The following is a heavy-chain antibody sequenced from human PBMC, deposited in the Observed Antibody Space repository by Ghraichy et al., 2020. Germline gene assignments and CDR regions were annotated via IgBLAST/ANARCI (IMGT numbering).Heavy chain of an antibody. Sequence: GGSLRLSCAASGFTFSSYAMSWVRQAPGKGLEWVSAISGSGGSTYYADSVKGRFTISRDNSKNTLYLQMNSLRAEDTAVYYCAKEAAYYYGSQGWFDPWGQGTLVTVSS. CDR1: GFTFSSYA. J-gene: IGHJ5*02. CDR3: AKEAAYYYGSQGWFDP. V-gene: IGHV3-23*01. CDR2: ISGSGGST. D-gene: IGHD3-10*01.